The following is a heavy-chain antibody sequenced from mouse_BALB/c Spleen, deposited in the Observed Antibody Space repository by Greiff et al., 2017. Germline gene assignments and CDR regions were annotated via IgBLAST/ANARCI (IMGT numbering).Heavy chain of an antibody. Sequence: DVKLVESGGGLVKLGGSLKLSCAASGFTFSSYYMSWVRQTPEKRLELVAAINSNGGSTYYPDTVKGRFTISRDNAKNTLYLQMSSLKSEDTALYYCARRGYRYYFDYWGQGTTLTVSS. J-gene: IGHJ2*01. CDR1: GFTFSSYY. D-gene: IGHD2-14*01. CDR2: INSNGGST. V-gene: IGHV5-6-2*01. CDR3: ARRGYRYYFDY.